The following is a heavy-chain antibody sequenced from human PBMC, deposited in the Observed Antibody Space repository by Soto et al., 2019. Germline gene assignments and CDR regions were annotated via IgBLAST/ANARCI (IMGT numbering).Heavy chain of an antibody. CDR3: AREVSYGYRFLDY. CDR1: GGSFSGYY. V-gene: IGHV4-34*01. CDR2: INHSGST. Sequence: KPSETLSLTCAVCGGSFSGYYWSWIRQPPGKGLEWIGEINHSGSTNYNPSLKSRVTISVDTSKNQFSLKLSSVTAADTAVYYCAREVSYGYRFLDYWGQGTLVTVSS. D-gene: IGHD5-18*01. J-gene: IGHJ4*02.